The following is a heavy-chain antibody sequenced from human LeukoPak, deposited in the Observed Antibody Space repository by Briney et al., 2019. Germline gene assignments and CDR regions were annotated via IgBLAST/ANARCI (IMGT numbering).Heavy chain of an antibody. CDR3: AADYGDYVSPSD. D-gene: IGHD4-17*01. V-gene: IGHV3-30*01. CDR2: SSYDGTNK. CDR1: GFNFRDSA. Sequence: GGSLRLSCAASGFNFRDSAMHWVRQPPGKGLEGVAVSSYDGTNKYYADSVNGRFTISRDNSKNTLFLQMNNLRLEDTAVYYCAADYGDYVSPSDWGQGSLVIVS. J-gene: IGHJ4*02.